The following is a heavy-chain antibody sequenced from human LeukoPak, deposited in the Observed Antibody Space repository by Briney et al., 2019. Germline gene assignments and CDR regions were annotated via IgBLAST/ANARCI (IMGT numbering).Heavy chain of an antibody. J-gene: IGHJ4*02. D-gene: IGHD3-3*01. CDR1: GGSFSGYY. V-gene: IGHV4-34*01. Sequence: PSETLSLTCAVYGGSFSGYYWSWIRQPPGKGLEWIGEINHSGSTNYNPSLKSRVTLSVDTSKNQFSLKLSSVTAADTAVYYCARDKNDFPFDYWGQGTLVTVSS. CDR2: INHSGST. CDR3: ARDKNDFPFDY.